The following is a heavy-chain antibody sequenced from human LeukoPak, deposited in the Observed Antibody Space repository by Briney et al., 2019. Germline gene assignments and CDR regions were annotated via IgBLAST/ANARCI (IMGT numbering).Heavy chain of an antibody. CDR2: ISSSGSTI. CDR1: GFTFSDYY. CDR3: ARDYCSSTSCYPAPRGMDV. J-gene: IGHJ6*02. Sequence: GGSLRLSCAASGFTFSDYYMSWIRQAPGKGLEWVSYISSSGSTIYYADSVKGRFTISRDNAKNSLYLQMNSLRAEDTAVYYCARDYCSSTSCYPAPRGMDVWGQGTTVTVSS. D-gene: IGHD2-2*01. V-gene: IGHV3-11*01.